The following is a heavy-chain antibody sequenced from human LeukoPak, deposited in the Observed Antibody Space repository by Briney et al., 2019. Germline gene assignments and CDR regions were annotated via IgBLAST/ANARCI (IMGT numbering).Heavy chain of an antibody. CDR3: AKDQGENSMDG. CDR1: GFTFSSYG. D-gene: IGHD4-23*01. Sequence: GGSLRLSCAASGFTFSSYGMHWVRQAPGKGLEWVAVISYDGSNKYYADSVKGRFTISRHNSKNTLYLQMNSLRAKDTAVYYCAKDQGENSMDGWGQGSTVTLSS. J-gene: IGHJ6*02. V-gene: IGHV3-30*18. CDR2: ISYDGSNK.